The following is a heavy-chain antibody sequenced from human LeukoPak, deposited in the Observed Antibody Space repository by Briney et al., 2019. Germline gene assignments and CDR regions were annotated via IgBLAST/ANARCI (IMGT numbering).Heavy chain of an antibody. V-gene: IGHV1-69*04. D-gene: IGHD3-22*01. CDR1: GGTFSSYA. CDR3: AREVRDYYDSSGYYGINFDY. Sequence: SVKVSCKASGGTFSSYAISWVRQAPGQVLEWMGRIIPILGIANYAQKFQGRVTITADKSTSTAYMELSSLRSEDTAVYYCAREVRDYYDSSGYYGINFDYWGQGTLVTVSS. CDR2: IIPILGIA. J-gene: IGHJ4*02.